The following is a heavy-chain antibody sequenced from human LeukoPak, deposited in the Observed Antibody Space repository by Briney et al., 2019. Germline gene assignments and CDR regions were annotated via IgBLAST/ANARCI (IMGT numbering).Heavy chain of an antibody. CDR2: ISSSSYI. D-gene: IGHD6-19*01. CDR3: AREKAVAGLEGIGY. CDR1: GFTFSSYS. J-gene: IGHJ4*02. V-gene: IGHV3-21*01. Sequence: GGSLRLSCAASGFTFSSYSVNWVRQAPGKGLEWVSSISSSSYIYYADSVKGRFTISRDNAKNSLYLQMNSLRAEDTAVYYCAREKAVAGLEGIGYWGQGALVTVSS.